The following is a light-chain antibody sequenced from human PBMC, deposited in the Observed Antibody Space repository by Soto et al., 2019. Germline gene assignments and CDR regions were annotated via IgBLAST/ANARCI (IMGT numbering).Light chain of an antibody. V-gene: IGLV1-40*01. CDR1: TSNLGAGYD. Sequence: QSVLTQPPSVSGAPVQRVTLSCTGNTSNLGAGYDVHWYQQLPGAAPKLVIFGNRNRPSGVPERFSGSKSGTSASLAITGLQAEDEADYYCQAYDYILTASVFCGGTKLTVL. J-gene: IGLJ3*02. CDR3: QAYDYILTASV. CDR2: GNR.